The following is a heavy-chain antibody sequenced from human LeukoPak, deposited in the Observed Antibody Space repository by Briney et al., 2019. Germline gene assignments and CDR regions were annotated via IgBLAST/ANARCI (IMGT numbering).Heavy chain of an antibody. V-gene: IGHV3-30*04. Sequence: PGGSLRLSCAASGFTFSSYAMHWVRQAPGKGLEWVAVISYDGSNKYYADSVKGRCTISRDNSKNTLYLQMNSLRAEDTAVYYCAELGITMIGGVWGKGTTVTISS. D-gene: IGHD3-10*02. CDR3: AELGITMIGGV. CDR2: ISYDGSNK. J-gene: IGHJ6*04. CDR1: GFTFSSYA.